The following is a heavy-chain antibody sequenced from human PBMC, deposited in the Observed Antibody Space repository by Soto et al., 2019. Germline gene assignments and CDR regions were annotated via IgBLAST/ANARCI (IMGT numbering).Heavy chain of an antibody. CDR3: ASPYDYIWESYRSNDAFDI. V-gene: IGHV3-23*01. Sequence: EVQLLESGGGLVQPGGSLRLSCAASGFTFSSYAMSWVRQAPGKGLEWVSAISGSGGSTYYADSVKGRFTISRDNSKNTLYLHMNSLSAEDTAVYYCASPYDYIWESYRSNDAFDIWGQGTMVIVSS. J-gene: IGHJ3*02. CDR2: ISGSGGST. D-gene: IGHD3-16*02. CDR1: GFTFSSYA.